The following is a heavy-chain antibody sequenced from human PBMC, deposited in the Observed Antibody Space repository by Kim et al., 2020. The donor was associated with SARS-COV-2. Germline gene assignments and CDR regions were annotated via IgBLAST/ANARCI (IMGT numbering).Heavy chain of an antibody. V-gene: IGHV3-33*01. J-gene: IGHJ6*02. CDR2: IWYDGSNK. CDR3: ARDRTYYDFWSGYYDHYYYGMDV. Sequence: GGSLRLSCAASGFTFSSYGMHWVRQAPGKGLEWVAVIWYDGSNKYYADSVKGRFTISRDNSKNTLYLQMNSLRAEDTAVYYCARDRTYYDFWSGYYDHYYYGMDVWGQGTTVTVSS. CDR1: GFTFSSYG. D-gene: IGHD3-3*01.